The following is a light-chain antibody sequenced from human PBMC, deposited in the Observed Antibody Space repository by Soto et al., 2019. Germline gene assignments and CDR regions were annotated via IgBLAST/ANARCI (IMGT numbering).Light chain of an antibody. CDR2: ATS. Sequence: DIQMTQSPASLSASVGDRVTITCRASQSISSFLNWYQQKPEKAPKFLIYATSSVQSDVPSRFSGSGSGTDFTLTINSLQPEDFATYFCQQSFDTPFTFGQGTKLEI. V-gene: IGKV1-39*01. CDR1: QSISSF. J-gene: IGKJ2*01. CDR3: QQSFDTPFT.